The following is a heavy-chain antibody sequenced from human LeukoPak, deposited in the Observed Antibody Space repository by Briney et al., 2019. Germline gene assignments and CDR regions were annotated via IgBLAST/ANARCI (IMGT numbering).Heavy chain of an antibody. Sequence: SETLSLTCTVSGGSISSYYWSWIRQPAGKGLEWIGRIYTSGSTNYNPSLRSRVTMSVDTSKNQFSLKLSSVTSADTAVYYCARDRLMVYAGPWFDPWGQGTLVTVSS. CDR1: GGSISSYY. J-gene: IGHJ5*02. CDR2: IYTSGST. CDR3: ARDRLMVYAGPWFDP. V-gene: IGHV4-4*07. D-gene: IGHD2-8*01.